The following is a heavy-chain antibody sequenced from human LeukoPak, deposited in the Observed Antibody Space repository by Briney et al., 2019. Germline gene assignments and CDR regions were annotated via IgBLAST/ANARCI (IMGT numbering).Heavy chain of an antibody. CDR2: IYYSGST. D-gene: IGHD6-19*01. CDR3: ARGDSGWYKVVAFDI. CDR1: GGSISSYY. J-gene: IGHJ3*02. V-gene: IGHV4-59*01. Sequence: SETLSLTCTVSGGSISSYYWSWIRQPPGKGLEWIGYIYYSGSTNYNPSLKSRVTISVDTSKHQFSLKLSSVTAADTAVYYCARGDSGWYKVVAFDIWGQGTMVTVSS.